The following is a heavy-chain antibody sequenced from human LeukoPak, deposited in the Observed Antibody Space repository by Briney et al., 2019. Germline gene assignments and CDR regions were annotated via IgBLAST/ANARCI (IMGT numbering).Heavy chain of an antibody. CDR1: GGSFSGFY. CDR3: TRQYSSSYYSDY. J-gene: IGHJ4*02. D-gene: IGHD6-6*01. V-gene: IGHV4-34*01. Sequence: KSSETLSLTCAVSGGSFSGFYWSWIRQPPGGGLEWIADINHSGTTNYNPSLKSRVTISVDTSKNQFSLNLKSMTAPDTAVYYCTRQYSSSYYSDYWGQGTLVTVSS. CDR2: INHSGTT.